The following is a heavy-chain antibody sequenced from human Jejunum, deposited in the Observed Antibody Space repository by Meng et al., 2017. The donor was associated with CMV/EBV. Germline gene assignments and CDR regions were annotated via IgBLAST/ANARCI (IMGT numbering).Heavy chain of an antibody. J-gene: IGHJ4*02. CDR1: GFALSTYT. CDR3: AKGAIFGVTAPDY. V-gene: IGHV3-23*01. Sequence: SGFALSTYTMSWVRRAPGKGLEWVSRIRGSDGVASYADSVKGRFTISRDISQNTLYLQMNSLRAEDTAVYHCAKGAIFGVTAPDYWGQGTLVTVSS. CDR2: IRGSDGVA. D-gene: IGHD3-3*01.